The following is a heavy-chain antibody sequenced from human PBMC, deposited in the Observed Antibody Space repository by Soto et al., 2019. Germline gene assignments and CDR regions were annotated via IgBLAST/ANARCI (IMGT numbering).Heavy chain of an antibody. CDR3: AGGSYGSGTYSVY. CDR1: GFGFSTSL. J-gene: IGHJ4*02. CDR2: ISSNSVKT. Sequence: EVQVVESGGGLVQPGGSLRLSCAASGFGFSTSLMNWVRQPPGKGLEWVSSISSNSVKTYYADSVKGRFTISRDNAKNSLYLQMTSLRDEDTAVYYCAGGSYGSGTYSVYWALGTLVTVSS. V-gene: IGHV3-48*02. D-gene: IGHD3-10*01.